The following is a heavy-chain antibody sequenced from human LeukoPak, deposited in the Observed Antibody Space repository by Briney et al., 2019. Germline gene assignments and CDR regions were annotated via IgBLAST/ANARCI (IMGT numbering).Heavy chain of an antibody. CDR1: GYTFTSYG. CDR2: ISAYNGNT. CDR3: ARMVPAAISGWFDP. D-gene: IGHD2-2*01. Sequence: ASVKVSCKASGYTFTSYGISWVRQAPGQGLEWMGWISAYNGNTNYAQKLQGRVTMTTDKSTSTAYMELRSLRSDDTAVYYCARMVPAAISGWFDPWGQGTLVTVSS. J-gene: IGHJ5*02. V-gene: IGHV1-18*01.